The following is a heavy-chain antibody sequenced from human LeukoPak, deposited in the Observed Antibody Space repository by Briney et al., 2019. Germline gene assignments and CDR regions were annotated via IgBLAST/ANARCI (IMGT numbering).Heavy chain of an antibody. J-gene: IGHJ4*02. Sequence: PGGSLTLSCVVSGFTFSGYATTWVRQAPGKGLERVASMSGSGGGSYYADSVKGRFTISRDNSKNTVYLQMNTLRTEDTALYYCAKELRVTVAGTGDYWGQGTRVTVSS. V-gene: IGHV3-23*01. CDR3: AKELRVTVAGTGDY. CDR2: MSGSGGGS. CDR1: GFTFSGYA. D-gene: IGHD6-19*01.